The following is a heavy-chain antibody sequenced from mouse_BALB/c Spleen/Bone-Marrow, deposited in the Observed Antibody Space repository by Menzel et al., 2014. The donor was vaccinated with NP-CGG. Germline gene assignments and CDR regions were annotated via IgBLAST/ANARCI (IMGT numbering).Heavy chain of an antibody. CDR1: GFSLTSFG. V-gene: IGHV2-9*02. CDR3: ARYGNYKDAMDY. J-gene: IGHJ4*01. Sequence: VKLVESGPGLVSPSQSLSITCIVSGFSLTSFGVHWVRQPPGKGLEWLGVIWAGGSTNYNSALMSRLSISKDNSKSQVFLKMNSLQTDDTAMYYCARYGNYKDAMDYWGQGTSVTVSS. CDR2: IWAGGST. D-gene: IGHD2-10*02.